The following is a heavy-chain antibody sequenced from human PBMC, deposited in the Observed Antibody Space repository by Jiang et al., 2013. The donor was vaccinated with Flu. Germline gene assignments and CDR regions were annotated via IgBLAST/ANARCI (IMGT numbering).Heavy chain of an antibody. V-gene: IGHV3-23*01. D-gene: IGHD3-3*01. CDR2: ISDSGGTT. Sequence: QLLESGETWYSLGVLRLSCAASRFIFSSYAMSWVRQAPGKGLEWVSGISDSGGTTYYADSVKGRFTISRDNSKNTLYLQMNSLRAEDTAVYYCAKEYAITIFGVVIPNSGDAFDIWGQGTMVTVSS. CDR1: RFIFSSYA. CDR3: AKEYAITIFGVVIPNSGDAFDI. J-gene: IGHJ3*02.